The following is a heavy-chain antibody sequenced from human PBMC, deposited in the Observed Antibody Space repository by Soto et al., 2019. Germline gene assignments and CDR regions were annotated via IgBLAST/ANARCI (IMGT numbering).Heavy chain of an antibody. CDR3: AVLTDCTNGVCTRPFDY. Sequence: GGSLRLSCTASGFTFSRYAMSWVRQAPGKGLEWVSTISDSGSTYYAESVKGRLTISRDNSKSTLYLQMNSLRAEDTAVYYCAVLTDCTNGVCTRPFDYWGQGTLVTVSS. CDR1: GFTFSRYA. D-gene: IGHD2-8*01. J-gene: IGHJ4*02. V-gene: IGHV3-23*01. CDR2: ISDSGST.